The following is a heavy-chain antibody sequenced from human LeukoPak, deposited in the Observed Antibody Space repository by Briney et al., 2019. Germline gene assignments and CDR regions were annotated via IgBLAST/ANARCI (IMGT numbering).Heavy chain of an antibody. Sequence: PGGSLRLSCAASGFTFSSYGMHWVRQAPGKGLEWVAVISYDGSNKYYADSVKGRFTISRDNSKNTLYLQMNSLRAEDTAVYYCAKDPAVVWFGSHPDYWGQGTLDTVSS. V-gene: IGHV3-30*18. CDR2: ISYDGSNK. J-gene: IGHJ4*02. CDR1: GFTFSSYG. CDR3: AKDPAVVWFGSHPDY. D-gene: IGHD3-10*01.